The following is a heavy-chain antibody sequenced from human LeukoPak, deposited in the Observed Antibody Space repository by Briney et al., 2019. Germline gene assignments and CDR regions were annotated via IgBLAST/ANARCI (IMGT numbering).Heavy chain of an antibody. V-gene: IGHV4-59*01. J-gene: IGHJ4*02. Sequence: SETLSLTCTVSGGSISSYYWSWIRQPPGKGLEWIGCIYYSGSTNYNPSLKSRVTISVDTSKNQFSLKLSSVTAADTAVYYCARMHTAMVTDYWGQGTLVTVSS. CDR2: IYYSGST. D-gene: IGHD5-18*01. CDR3: ARMHTAMVTDY. CDR1: GGSISSYY.